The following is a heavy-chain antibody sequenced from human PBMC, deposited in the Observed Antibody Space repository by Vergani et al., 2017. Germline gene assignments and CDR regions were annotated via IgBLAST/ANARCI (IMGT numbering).Heavy chain of an antibody. J-gene: IGHJ6*02. Sequence: QVQLVESGGGVVQPGRSLRLSCAASGFTFSSYGMHWVRQAPGKGLEWVAVIWYDGSNKYYADSVKDRFTISRDNSKNTLYLQMNSLRAEDTAVYYCARDELGYCSSTSCYAGPLAVWGQGTTVTVSS. CDR2: IWYDGSNK. V-gene: IGHV3-33*01. D-gene: IGHD2-2*01. CDR3: ARDELGYCSSTSCYAGPLAV. CDR1: GFTFSSYG.